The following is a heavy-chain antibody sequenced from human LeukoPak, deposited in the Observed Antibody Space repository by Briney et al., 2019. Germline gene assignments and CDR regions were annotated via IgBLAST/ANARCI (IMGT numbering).Heavy chain of an antibody. V-gene: IGHV3-21*04. CDR1: GFIFSDYD. J-gene: IGHJ4*02. CDR2: FSSVGSYK. D-gene: IGHD4-23*01. CDR3: ARRAGGYSHPYDY. Sequence: GGSLRLSCAASGFIFSDYDMNWVRQAPGQGLEWVALFSSVGSYKYYADSVKGRFTISRDNAKSLVYLQLNSLRAEDTAVYYCARRAGGYSHPYDYWGQGILVTVSS.